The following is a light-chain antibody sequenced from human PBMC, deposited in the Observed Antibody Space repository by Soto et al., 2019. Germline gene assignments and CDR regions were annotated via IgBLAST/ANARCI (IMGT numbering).Light chain of an antibody. CDR1: QSISSY. Sequence: DIQMTQSPSSLSASVGDRVTITCRASQSISSYLNWYQQKPGKAPKLLIYAASSLQSGVQSRFRGSGSGTDFTLTISSLQPEDFATYYCQQSYSTPFTFGPGTKVDIK. CDR3: QQSYSTPFT. V-gene: IGKV1-39*01. J-gene: IGKJ3*01. CDR2: AAS.